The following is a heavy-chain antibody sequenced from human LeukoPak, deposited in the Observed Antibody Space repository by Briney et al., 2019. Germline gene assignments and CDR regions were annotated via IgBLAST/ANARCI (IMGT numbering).Heavy chain of an antibody. J-gene: IGHJ3*02. Sequence: SETLSLTCAVSGYSISSGYYWGWIRQPPGKGLEWVGSIYHSGSTYYNPSLKSRVTISADTSKNQFSLKLSSVTAADTAVYHCARGGVVRAPGDALDIWGQGTMVTVFS. CDR1: GYSISSGYY. CDR3: ARGGVVRAPGDALDI. V-gene: IGHV4-38-2*01. D-gene: IGHD2-15*01. CDR2: IYHSGST.